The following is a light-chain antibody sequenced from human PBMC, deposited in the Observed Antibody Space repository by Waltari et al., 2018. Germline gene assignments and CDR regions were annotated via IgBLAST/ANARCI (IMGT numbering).Light chain of an antibody. CDR1: QSVSTS. V-gene: IGKV3-11*01. CDR3: QQRSTWPRLT. J-gene: IGKJ4*01. Sequence: VLTQSPATLSLSPGEKATLSCRASQSVSTSLTWYQQKPGQAPRLLIYDASTRATGIPVRFSGRGSGTDFTLTISSLEPEDFAVYYCQQRSTWPRLTFGGGTKVEIK. CDR2: DAS.